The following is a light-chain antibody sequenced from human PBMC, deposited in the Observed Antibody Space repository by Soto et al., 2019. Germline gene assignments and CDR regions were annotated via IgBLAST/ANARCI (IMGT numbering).Light chain of an antibody. CDR1: HSVNNIY. V-gene: IGKV3-20*01. Sequence: EIVLTQSPGTLSLSPGDRSTLSCEARHSVNNIYLAWYQHKPGQAPRLLIYGASSRATGIPDRFSGSGSGTDFTLTISRLEPEDFAVYYCHQYDTSLPYTFGGGTKVEIK. CDR2: GAS. CDR3: HQYDTSLPYT. J-gene: IGKJ4*01.